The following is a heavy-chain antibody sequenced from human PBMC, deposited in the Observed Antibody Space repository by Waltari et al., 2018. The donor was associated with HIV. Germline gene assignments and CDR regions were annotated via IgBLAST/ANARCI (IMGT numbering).Heavy chain of an antibody. J-gene: IGHJ4*02. CDR1: GFTFGSSG. D-gene: IGHD3-22*01. CDR3: ARTPYDTSGYCFDY. Sequence: QVQLVESGGGVVQPGRSLRLSCAGSGFTFGSSGMHWVRQAPGKGLEWLAVVWYDGKNKYYADSVKGRFTVSRDNSKNTLFLQMNSLRVDDTAVYYCARTPYDTSGYCFDYWGQGTLVTVSS. V-gene: IGHV3-33*01. CDR2: VWYDGKNK.